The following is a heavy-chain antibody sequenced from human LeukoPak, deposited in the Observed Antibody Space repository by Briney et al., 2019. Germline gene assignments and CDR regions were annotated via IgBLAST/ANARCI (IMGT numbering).Heavy chain of an antibody. V-gene: IGHV4-39*01. CDR2: IYYSGST. Sequence: SETLSLTSTVSGGSISSSSYYWGWIRQPPGKGLEWIGSIYYSGSTYYNPSLKSRVSFSVDASKNQFSLRLYSVTAADTAVYYCARHARHYDILTTNGYYFDYWGQGTLVTVSS. D-gene: IGHD3-9*01. CDR3: ARHARHYDILTTNGYYFDY. J-gene: IGHJ4*02. CDR1: GGSISSSSYY.